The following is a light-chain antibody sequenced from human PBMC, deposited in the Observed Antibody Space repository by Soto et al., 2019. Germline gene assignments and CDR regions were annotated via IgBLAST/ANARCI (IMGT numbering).Light chain of an antibody. V-gene: IGLV2-14*01. J-gene: IGLJ3*02. CDR1: SSYIGDYNY. CDR2: EVT. CDR3: SSFISSYTLV. Sequence: QSVLTQPASVSGSPGQSIAISCTGTSSYIGDYNYVSWYQQHPGKAPKLMIYEVTNRPSGVSNRFSGSKSGNAASLPFSGLHAADEADYYCSSFISSYTLVFGGGTKDTDL.